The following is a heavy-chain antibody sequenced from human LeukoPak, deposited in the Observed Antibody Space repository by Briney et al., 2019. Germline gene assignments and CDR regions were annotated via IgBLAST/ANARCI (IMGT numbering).Heavy chain of an antibody. J-gene: IGHJ4*02. CDR1: GFIFSRYT. CDR2: IWSDNAEI. CDR3: ARDFFHSDISRPFDY. D-gene: IGHD3-3*02. Sequence: GGSLRLSCAASGFIFSRYTINWVRQAPGKGLEWVSSIWSDNAEIHYADSVKGRFTISRDNAKDSLYLQMNSLRAEDSAVYYCARDFFHSDISRPFDYWGQGTLVTVSS. V-gene: IGHV3-21*01.